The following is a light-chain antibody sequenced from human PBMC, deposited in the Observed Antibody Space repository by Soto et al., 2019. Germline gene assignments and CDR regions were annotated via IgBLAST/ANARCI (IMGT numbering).Light chain of an antibody. V-gene: IGKV2-24*01. J-gene: IGKJ1*01. CDR2: QVS. Sequence: DTVLTQTPLSSPVTLGQPASISCKSSQSLVYSDGNTYLSWLHQRPGQPPRLLMYQVSNRCSGVPDRFSGRGAGTDFTLKIRRVEADDVWVYFCVQFAHFPRTFGQGTKVEI. CDR1: QSLVYSDGNTY. CDR3: VQFAHFPRT.